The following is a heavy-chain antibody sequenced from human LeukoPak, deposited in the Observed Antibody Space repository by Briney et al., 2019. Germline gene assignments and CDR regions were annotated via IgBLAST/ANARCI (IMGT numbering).Heavy chain of an antibody. Sequence: GGSLRLSCEASGFNFSIYAMHWVRQAPGKGLEWVAVISYDGRNIHYPDSVKGRFTISRDISTDTLWLQMDSLRTEDTAVYYCAKGPLRGTAAAIDYWGQGTLVTVSS. CDR3: AKGPLRGTAAAIDY. CDR2: ISYDGRNI. CDR1: GFNFSIYA. D-gene: IGHD2-2*01. J-gene: IGHJ4*02. V-gene: IGHV3-30*04.